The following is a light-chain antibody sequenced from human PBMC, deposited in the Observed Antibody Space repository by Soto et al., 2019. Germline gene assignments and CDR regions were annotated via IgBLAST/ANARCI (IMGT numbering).Light chain of an antibody. V-gene: IGKV3-11*01. CDR3: QQRSFWPT. Sequence: IVLTQSPATLSLSPGERATLSCRASQSVSSYLAWYQQKGGQAPRLIIYEASSRAPGIPARFSGSGSGTDFTLTISSLEPEDFADYYCQQRSFWPTFGGGTKVEIK. J-gene: IGKJ4*01. CDR2: EAS. CDR1: QSVSSY.